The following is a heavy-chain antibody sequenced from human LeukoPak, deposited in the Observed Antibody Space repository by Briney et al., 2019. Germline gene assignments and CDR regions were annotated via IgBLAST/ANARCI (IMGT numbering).Heavy chain of an antibody. J-gene: IGHJ4*02. CDR1: GFTFSSYA. Sequence: RGSLRLSCAASGFTFSSYAMSWVRQAPGKGLEWVSAISGSGGSTYYADSVKARFTISRDNSKNTLYLQMNSLRAEDTAVYYCAKDRGNMIVVVIPFDYWGQGTLVTVSS. CDR2: ISGSGGST. CDR3: AKDRGNMIVVVIPFDY. D-gene: IGHD3-22*01. V-gene: IGHV3-23*01.